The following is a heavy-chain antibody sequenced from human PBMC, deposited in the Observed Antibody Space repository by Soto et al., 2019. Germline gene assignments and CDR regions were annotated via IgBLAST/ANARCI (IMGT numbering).Heavy chain of an antibody. CDR2: MNPNSGNT. J-gene: IGHJ4*02. Sequence: ASVKVSCKASGYTFTSYYMHWVRQATGQGLEWMAWMNPNSGNTGYAQKFQGRVTMTRDTSISTAYMELNSLRSEDTAVYYCARGYGSWYFDYWGQGALVTVSS. V-gene: IGHV1-8*02. CDR1: GYTFTSYY. D-gene: IGHD6-13*01. CDR3: ARGYGSWYFDY.